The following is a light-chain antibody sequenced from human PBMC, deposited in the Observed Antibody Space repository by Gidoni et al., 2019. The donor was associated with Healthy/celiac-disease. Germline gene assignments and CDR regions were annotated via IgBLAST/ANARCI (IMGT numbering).Light chain of an antibody. CDR3: QQYGSSPRT. CDR1: QSVSSSY. Sequence: EIVLTQSPGTLSLSPGERATLSCRASQSVSSSYLAWYQQKTGQAPRLLIYDATNRATGIPDRFSGSGSGTDFTLTISRLEPEDFAVYYCQQYGSSPRTFGQGTKVEIK. V-gene: IGKV3-20*01. J-gene: IGKJ1*01. CDR2: DAT.